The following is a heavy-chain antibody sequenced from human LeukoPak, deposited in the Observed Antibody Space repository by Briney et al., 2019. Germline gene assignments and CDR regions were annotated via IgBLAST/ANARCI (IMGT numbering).Heavy chain of an antibody. CDR2: IATDKSHT. Sequence: GGSLRLSCAASGFRFSEYSMNWVRQAPGKGLEWVSAIATDKSHTWYADSVKGRFTISRDNAKNSIYLEMNSLRAEDTAIYYCARDIHPNTYYDILTGYYYWGQGTLVTVSS. J-gene: IGHJ4*02. V-gene: IGHV3-21*06. CDR3: ARDIHPNTYYDILTGYYY. D-gene: IGHD3-9*01. CDR1: GFRFSEYS.